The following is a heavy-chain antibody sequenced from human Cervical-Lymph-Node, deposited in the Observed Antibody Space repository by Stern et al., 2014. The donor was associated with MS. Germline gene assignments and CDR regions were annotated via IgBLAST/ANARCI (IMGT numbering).Heavy chain of an antibody. CDR3: ASSFTAWDNPMHFYGMDV. Sequence: VQLVQSGAEVNKPGSSVKVSCKASGGTFSRYAFTWVRQAPGQGLEWMVGIIPISGKSNHAQKFEGRVNNIADDFTSTASLELSSLRSEDAAVYYCASSFTAWDNPMHFYGMDVWGQGTTVTVPS. D-gene: IGHD1-14*01. CDR1: GGTFSRYA. V-gene: IGHV1-69*01. CDR2: IIPISGKS. J-gene: IGHJ6*02.